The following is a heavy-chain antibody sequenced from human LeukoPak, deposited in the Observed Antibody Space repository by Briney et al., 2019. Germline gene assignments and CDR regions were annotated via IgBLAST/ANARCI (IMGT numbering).Heavy chain of an antibody. CDR2: IIPIFGTA. CDR3: ARDRPYYGDYAGFDY. D-gene: IGHD4-17*01. Sequence: GASVKVSCKASGGTFSSYAISWVRQAPGQGLEWMGGIIPIFGTANYAQKFQGRVTITADKSTSTAYMELSSLRSEDTAVYYCARDRPYYGDYAGFDYWGQGTLVTVSS. J-gene: IGHJ4*02. V-gene: IGHV1-69*06. CDR1: GGTFSSYA.